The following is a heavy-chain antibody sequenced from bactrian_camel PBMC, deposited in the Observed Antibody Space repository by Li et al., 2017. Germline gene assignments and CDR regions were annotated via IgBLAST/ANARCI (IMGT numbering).Heavy chain of an antibody. Sequence: HVQLVESGGGLVQPGGSLRLSCAASGFTFSSYAMTWVRQAPGKGLEWVSSIYLGGGSTYYADSVKGRFTISQENAKNTLQVQMNSLTPEDNAMSYYAAGLGGAVFDGNWSLERILLFVMGPGDPGHRL. V-gene: IGHV3S7*01. CDR3: AAGLGGAVFDGNWSLERILLFV. D-gene: IGHD7*01. CDR1: GFTFSSYA. J-gene: IGHJ4*01. CDR2: IYLGGGST.